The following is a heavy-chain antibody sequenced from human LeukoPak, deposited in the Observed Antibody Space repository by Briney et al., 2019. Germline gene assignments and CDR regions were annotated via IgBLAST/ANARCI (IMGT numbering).Heavy chain of an antibody. CDR3: AKDYRRWHYYDSSGQPFDY. Sequence: GGSLRPSCAASGFTFSSYGMHWVRQAPGKGLEWVAFIRYDGSNKYYADSVKGRFTISRDNSKNTLYQQMNSLRAEDTAVYYCAKDYRRWHYYDSSGQPFDYWGQGTLVTVSS. J-gene: IGHJ4*02. CDR1: GFTFSSYG. D-gene: IGHD3-22*01. V-gene: IGHV3-30*02. CDR2: IRYDGSNK.